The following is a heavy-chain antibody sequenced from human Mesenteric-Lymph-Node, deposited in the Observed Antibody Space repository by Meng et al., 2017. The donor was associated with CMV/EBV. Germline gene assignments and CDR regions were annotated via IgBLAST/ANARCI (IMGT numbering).Heavy chain of an antibody. D-gene: IGHD1-1*01. J-gene: IGHJ4*02. CDR3: ARLGTTVFDY. CDR2: IFYSGST. Sequence: GSLRLSCTVSGGSISSTSYYWGWIRQPSGRGLEWIGNIFYSGSTYYNPSLKSRVTVSVDTSKNQFSLKVYSVTAADTAVYYCARLGTTVFDYWGQGTLVTVSS. V-gene: IGHV4-39*01. CDR1: GGSISSTSYY.